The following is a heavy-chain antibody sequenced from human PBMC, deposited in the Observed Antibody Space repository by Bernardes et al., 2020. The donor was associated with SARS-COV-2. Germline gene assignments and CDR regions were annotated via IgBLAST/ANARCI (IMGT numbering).Heavy chain of an antibody. CDR2: MYFTGST. J-gene: IGHJ6*02. CDR3: ARTQQWQGMDV. D-gene: IGHD6-19*01. V-gene: IGHV4-61*02. Sequence: SETLSLTCTVSGDSIKSGNYYWSWLRQPAGQGLEWIGRMYFTGSTNFNPSLKSRLTMSVDTSRNQFSLNLTSVTAADTAVYYCARTQQWQGMDVWGQGTTVTVSS. CDR1: GDSIKSGNYY.